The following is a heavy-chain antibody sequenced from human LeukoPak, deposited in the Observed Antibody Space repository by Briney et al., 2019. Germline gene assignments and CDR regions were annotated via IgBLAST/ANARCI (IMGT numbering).Heavy chain of an antibody. Sequence: PGGSLRLSCAASGFTFSSYEMNWVRQAPGKGLEWVSYIRSSGSIIFYADSVKGRFTISRDNAKNSLYLQMNSLRAEDTAVYYCARVNDYGGNDGAFDIWGQGTMVTVSS. J-gene: IGHJ3*02. CDR1: GFTFSSYE. D-gene: IGHD4-23*01. CDR3: ARVNDYGGNDGAFDI. V-gene: IGHV3-48*03. CDR2: IRSSGSII.